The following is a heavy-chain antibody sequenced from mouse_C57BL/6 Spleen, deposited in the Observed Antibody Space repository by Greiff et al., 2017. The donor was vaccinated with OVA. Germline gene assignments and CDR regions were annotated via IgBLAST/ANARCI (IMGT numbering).Heavy chain of an antibody. D-gene: IGHD1-1*01. CDR1: GYTFTTYP. Sequence: VKLLESGAELVKPGASVKMSCKASGYTFTTYPIEWMKQNHGKSLEWIGNFHPYNDDTKYNEKFKGKATLTVEKSSSTVYLELSRLTSDDSAVYYCARNHYYYGSTYYFDYWGQGTTLTVSS. CDR3: ARNHYYYGSTYYFDY. V-gene: IGHV1-47*01. CDR2: FHPYNDDT. J-gene: IGHJ2*01.